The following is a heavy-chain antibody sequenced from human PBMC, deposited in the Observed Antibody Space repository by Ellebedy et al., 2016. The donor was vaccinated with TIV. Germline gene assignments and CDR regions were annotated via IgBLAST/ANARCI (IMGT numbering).Heavy chain of an antibody. CDR1: GFSVSSNY. CDR2: VYGAGST. D-gene: IGHD3-10*01. J-gene: IGHJ4*02. V-gene: IGHV3-53*01. Sequence: GESLKISCAGSGFSVSSNYMSWVRQAPGKGLEWVATVYGAGSTHYADSVRGRFHISRDDSKNTLDLQMSGLRGEDTAVYYCARDRGGGGPMGYWGQGTQVTVSS. CDR3: ARDRGGGGPMGY.